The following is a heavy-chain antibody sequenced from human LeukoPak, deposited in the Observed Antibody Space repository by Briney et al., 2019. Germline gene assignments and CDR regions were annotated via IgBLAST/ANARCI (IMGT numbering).Heavy chain of an antibody. CDR1: GFTFSSYG. V-gene: IGHV3-21*01. CDR2: ISGSGGFT. J-gene: IGHJ4*02. Sequence: GGSLRLSCAASGFTFSSYGMSWVRQAPGKGLEWVSAISGSGGFTYYADSVKGRFTISRDNAKNSLYLQMNSLRAEDTAVYYCARDGSRGNLVTAPDYWGQGTLVTVSS. CDR3: ARDGSRGNLVTAPDY. D-gene: IGHD2-21*02.